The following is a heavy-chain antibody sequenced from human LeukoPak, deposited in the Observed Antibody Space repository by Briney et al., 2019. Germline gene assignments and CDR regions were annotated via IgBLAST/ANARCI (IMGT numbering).Heavy chain of an antibody. V-gene: IGHV1-18*01. CDR3: ARGLGDYYDSSGYYDY. CDR2: ISAYNGNT. Sequence: ASVKVSCKASGYTFTSYGISWVRQAPGQGLEWMGWISAYNGNTNYAQKFQGRVTITRNTSISTAYMELSSLRSEDTAVYYCARGLGDYYDSSGYYDYWGQGTLVTVSS. D-gene: IGHD3-22*01. J-gene: IGHJ4*02. CDR1: GYTFTSYG.